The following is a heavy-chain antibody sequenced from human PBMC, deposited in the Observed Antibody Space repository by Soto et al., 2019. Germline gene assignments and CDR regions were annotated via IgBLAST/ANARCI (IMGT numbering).Heavy chain of an antibody. V-gene: IGHV1-69*13. CDR1: GGTFSSYA. D-gene: IGHD3-22*01. Sequence: SVKVSCKASGGTFSSYAISWVRQAPGQGLEWMGGIIPIFGTTNYAQEFQGRVTITADESTSTAYMELSSLRSEDTAVYYCARCGSSGYFFNSFDPWGQGTLVTVSS. CDR2: IIPIFGTT. J-gene: IGHJ5*02. CDR3: ARCGSSGYFFNSFDP.